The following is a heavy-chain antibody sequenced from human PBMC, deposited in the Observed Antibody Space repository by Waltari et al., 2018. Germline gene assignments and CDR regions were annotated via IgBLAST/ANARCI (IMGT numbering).Heavy chain of an antibody. CDR1: GGSISSGGYY. CDR2: IYHSGSN. CDR3: ASALYDVWSVYPGGHAFDI. Sequence: QVQLQESGPGLVKPSQTLSLTCTVSGGSISSGGYYWSWIRQHPGKGLEWIGYIYHSGSNYYNPSLKSRVTISVDRSKNQFSLKLSSVTAADTAVYYCASALYDVWSVYPGGHAFDIWGQGTMVTVSS. V-gene: IGHV4-31*03. D-gene: IGHD3-3*01. J-gene: IGHJ3*02.